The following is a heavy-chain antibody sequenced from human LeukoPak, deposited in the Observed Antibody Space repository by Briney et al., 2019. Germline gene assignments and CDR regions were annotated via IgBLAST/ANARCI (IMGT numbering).Heavy chain of an antibody. D-gene: IGHD6-19*01. CDR1: GFTFSNYA. J-gene: IGHJ4*02. CDR3: ARSLYSSGS. V-gene: IGHV3-23*01. CDR2: ISGSGGST. Sequence: GGSLRLSCAASGFTFSNYAMSWVRQAPGKGLEWVPAISGSGGSTYYADSVKGRFTISRDNSKNTLYLQMNSLRAEDTAVYYCARSLYSSGSWGQGTLVTVSS.